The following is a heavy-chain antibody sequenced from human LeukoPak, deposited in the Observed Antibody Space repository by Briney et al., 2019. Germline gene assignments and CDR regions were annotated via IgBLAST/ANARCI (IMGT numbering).Heavy chain of an antibody. D-gene: IGHD4-23*01. CDR1: GFTFSDYY. V-gene: IGHV3-11*04. Sequence: PGGSLRLSCAASGFTFSDYYMSWIRQAPGKGPEWVSYISTSGSNIHYADSVKGRFTISRDNAKNSLYLQMNSLRAEDTAVFYCARLRWEQTGYSSDYWGQGTLVTVSS. CDR2: ISTSGSNI. CDR3: ARLRWEQTGYSSDY. J-gene: IGHJ4*02.